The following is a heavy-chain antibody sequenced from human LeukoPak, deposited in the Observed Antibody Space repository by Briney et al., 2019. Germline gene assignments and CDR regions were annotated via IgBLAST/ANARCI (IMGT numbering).Heavy chain of an antibody. D-gene: IGHD2-15*01. CDR3: ARGKRAAPSYCSGGSCKHFDY. CDR2: INHSGST. CDR1: GGSFSGYY. J-gene: IGHJ4*02. V-gene: IGHV4-34*01. Sequence: SETLSLTCAVYGGSFSGYYWSWIRQPPGKGLEWIGEINHSGSTNYNPSLNSRVTISVDTSKNQFSLKLSSVTAADTAVYYCARGKRAAPSYCSGGSCKHFDYWGQGTLVTVSS.